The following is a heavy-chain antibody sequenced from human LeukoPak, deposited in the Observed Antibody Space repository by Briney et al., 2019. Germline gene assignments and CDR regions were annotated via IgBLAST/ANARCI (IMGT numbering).Heavy chain of an antibody. J-gene: IGHJ4*02. CDR2: IKQDGSEK. CDR1: GFMFSNYW. D-gene: IGHD3-3*01. V-gene: IGHV3-7*01. Sequence: GGSLRLSCAGSGFMFSNYWMTWVRQAPGKGLEWVANIKQDGSEKYYVDSVKGRFTISRDNAKNSLYLQMNSLRAEDTAVYYCARDFAHSDFWSGKYYFDYWGQGTLVTVSS. CDR3: ARDFAHSDFWSGKYYFDY.